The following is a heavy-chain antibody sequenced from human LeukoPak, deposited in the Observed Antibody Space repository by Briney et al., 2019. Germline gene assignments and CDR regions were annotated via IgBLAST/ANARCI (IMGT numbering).Heavy chain of an antibody. CDR2: IYYSGST. Sequence: PSETLSLTCTVSGGSISSYYWSWIRQPPGKGLEWIGYIYYSGSTNYNPSLKSRVTISVDTSKNQFSLKLGSVTAADTAVYYCARDFSDGYNDRSFDYWGQGTLVTVSS. CDR1: GGSISSYY. D-gene: IGHD5-24*01. V-gene: IGHV4-59*01. CDR3: ARDFSDGYNDRSFDY. J-gene: IGHJ4*02.